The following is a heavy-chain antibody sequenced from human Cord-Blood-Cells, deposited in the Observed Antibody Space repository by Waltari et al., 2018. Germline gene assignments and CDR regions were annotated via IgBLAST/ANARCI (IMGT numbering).Heavy chain of an antibody. J-gene: IGHJ5*02. V-gene: IGHV1-69*01. Sequence: QVQLVQSGAEVKKPGSSVKVSCKASGGTFSSYAISWVRQAPGQGFEWMGGISPIFGTANYAQKFQGRVTITADESTSTAYMELSSLRSEDTAVYYCAGTSRYFPAGWFDPWGQGTLVTVSS. CDR3: AGTSRYFPAGWFDP. CDR1: GGTFSSYA. CDR2: ISPIFGTA. D-gene: IGHD3-9*01.